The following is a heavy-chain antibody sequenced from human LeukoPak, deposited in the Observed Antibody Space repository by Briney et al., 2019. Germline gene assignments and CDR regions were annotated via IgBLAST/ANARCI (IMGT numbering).Heavy chain of an antibody. CDR3: AAGSGWYYYFDY. Sequence: ASVKVSCKTSGDTFSSYGISWVRQAPGQGLEWMGRIISIVGSTNYAEKLQGRVTITADKSTSTVYMELSSLRSEDSAVYYCAAGSGWYYYFDYWGQGTLVTVSS. CDR2: IISIVGST. V-gene: IGHV1-69*04. CDR1: GDTFSSYG. D-gene: IGHD6-19*01. J-gene: IGHJ4*02.